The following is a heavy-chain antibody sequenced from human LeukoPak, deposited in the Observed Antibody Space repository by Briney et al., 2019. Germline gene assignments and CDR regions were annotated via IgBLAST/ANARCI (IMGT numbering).Heavy chain of an antibody. J-gene: IGHJ6*02. Sequence: SSETLSLTCTVSGGSISSYYWSWIRQPPGKGLEWIGYIYYSGSTNYNPSLKSRVTISVDTSKNQFSLKLSSVTAADTAVYYCARDLQPDYGDYGMDVWGQGTTVTVSS. V-gene: IGHV4-59*01. CDR3: ARDLQPDYGDYGMDV. CDR2: IYYSGST. CDR1: GGSISSYY. D-gene: IGHD4-17*01.